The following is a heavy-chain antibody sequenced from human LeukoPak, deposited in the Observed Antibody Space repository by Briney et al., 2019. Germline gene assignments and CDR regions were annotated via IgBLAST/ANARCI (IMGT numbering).Heavy chain of an antibody. V-gene: IGHV3-20*04. CDR3: ARPGPTFGGVITYFDY. Sequence: GGSLRLSCAASGFIFDDYGMSWVRQAPGKGLEWVSGIDWNGGRTGYADSVKGRFTISRDNAKNSLYLQMNSLRAEDTALYYCARPGPTFGGVITYFDYWGQGTLVTVSS. CDR1: GFIFDDYG. D-gene: IGHD3-16*02. J-gene: IGHJ4*02. CDR2: IDWNGGRT.